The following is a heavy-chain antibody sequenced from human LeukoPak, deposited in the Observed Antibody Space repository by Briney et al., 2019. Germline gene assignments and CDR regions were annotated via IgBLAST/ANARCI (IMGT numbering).Heavy chain of an antibody. Sequence: EASVKVSCKASGYTFTGYYMHWVRQAPGQGLEWMGWINPNSGGTNYAQKFQGRVTMTRDTSISTAYMELSRLRSDDTAVYYCARDQKDAALASGGSSHPGDWFDPWGQGTLVTVSS. V-gene: IGHV1-2*02. D-gene: IGHD2-15*01. J-gene: IGHJ5*02. CDR1: GYTFTGYY. CDR3: ARDQKDAALASGGSSHPGDWFDP. CDR2: INPNSGGT.